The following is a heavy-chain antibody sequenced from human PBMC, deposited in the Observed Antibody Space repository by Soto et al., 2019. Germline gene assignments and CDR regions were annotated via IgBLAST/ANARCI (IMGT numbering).Heavy chain of an antibody. D-gene: IGHD2-21*02. CDR3: ARLQYTVVTPIDM. CDR1: SGSIRTSY. Sequence: QVQLQESGPGLVKPSETLSLTCTVPSGSIRTSYWTWIRQFPGKRLEWIAHIHNSGNTNSNPSLKSRVTISMDTSKNQISLRLTSVTTADTAMYYCARLQYTVVTPIDMWGQWTMVTVSS. J-gene: IGHJ3*02. CDR2: IHNSGNT. V-gene: IGHV4-59*01.